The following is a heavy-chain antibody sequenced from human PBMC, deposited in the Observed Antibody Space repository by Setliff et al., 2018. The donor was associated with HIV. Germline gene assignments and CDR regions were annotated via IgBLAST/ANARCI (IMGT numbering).Heavy chain of an antibody. CDR2: INPNSGAT. V-gene: IGHV1-2*02. CDR3: SRGPKYIIPTSNWFDS. CDR1: RYTFSGYY. D-gene: IGHD1-26*01. Sequence: ASVKVSCKASRYTFSGYYLHWVRRAPGQGLEWMGWINPNSGATNYAQNFQGRVTMTTDTSTNTAYMEMRTLRSDDTAVYYCSRGPKYIIPTSNWFDSWGQGTPVTVSS. J-gene: IGHJ5*01.